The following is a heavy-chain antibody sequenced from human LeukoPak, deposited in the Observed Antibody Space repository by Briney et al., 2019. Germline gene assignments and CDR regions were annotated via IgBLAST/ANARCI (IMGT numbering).Heavy chain of an antibody. Sequence: GGSLRLSCAASGFTFSSYGMHWVRQAPGKGLEWVAFIRYDGSNKYYADSVKGRFTISRDNSKNTLYLQMNSLRAEDTAVYYCARDQGSYYGYWGQGTLVTVSS. CDR2: IRYDGSNK. D-gene: IGHD1-26*01. CDR1: GFTFSSYG. CDR3: ARDQGSYYGY. J-gene: IGHJ4*02. V-gene: IGHV3-30*02.